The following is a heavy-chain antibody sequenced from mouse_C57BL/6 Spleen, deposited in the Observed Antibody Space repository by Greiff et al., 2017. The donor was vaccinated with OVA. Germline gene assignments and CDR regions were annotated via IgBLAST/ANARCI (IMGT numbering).Heavy chain of an antibody. Sequence: VQLVESGPGLVAPSQSLSITCTVSGFSLTSYAISWVRQPPGKGLEWLGVIWTGGGTNYNSALKSRLSISKDNYKSQVFLKRNSLQTDDTARYYCARNPIYDGYYGYFDYWGQGTTLTVSS. D-gene: IGHD2-3*01. CDR3: ARNPIYDGYYGYFDY. J-gene: IGHJ2*01. CDR2: IWTGGGT. CDR1: GFSLTSYA. V-gene: IGHV2-9-1*01.